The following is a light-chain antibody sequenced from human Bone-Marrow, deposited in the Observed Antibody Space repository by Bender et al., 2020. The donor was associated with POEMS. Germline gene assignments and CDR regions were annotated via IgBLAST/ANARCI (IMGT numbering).Light chain of an antibody. CDR3: CSYAGSSTYVV. V-gene: IGLV2-23*02. J-gene: IGLJ2*01. CDR1: SSDIGHDY. Sequence: QSALTQPASVSGSPGQSITISCTGTSSDIGHDYVSWFQQHPGNAPKLIVYAVSNRPSEVSNRFSGSKSGNTASLTISGLQAEDEADYYCCSYAGSSTYVVFGGGTKLTVL. CDR2: AVS.